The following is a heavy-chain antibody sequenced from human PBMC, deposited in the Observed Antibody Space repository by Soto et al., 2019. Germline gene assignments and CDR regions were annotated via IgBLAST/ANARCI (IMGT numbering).Heavy chain of an antibody. CDR1: GGSISTDPYS. CDR2: IYHYGHP. D-gene: IGHD5-12*01. CDR3: ARAGGYGRVDS. J-gene: IGHJ4*02. Sequence: QLQLQESGSGLVKPSQTLSLICAVSGGSISTDPYSWSWMRQPPGKGLEWIGYIYHYGHPQYNASLKSRVTLSVDRSQNQFSLNRRSVTAADTAVYYCARAGGYGRVDSWGQGTLVIVSS. V-gene: IGHV4-30-2*01.